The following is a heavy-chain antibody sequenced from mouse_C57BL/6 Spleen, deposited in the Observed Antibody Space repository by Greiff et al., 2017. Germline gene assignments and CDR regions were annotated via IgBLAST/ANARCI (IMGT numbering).Heavy chain of an antibody. V-gene: IGHV1-15*01. D-gene: IGHD2-1*01. CDR3: TSRYGNYEGSLFAY. Sequence: VQLQQSGAELVRPGASVTLSCKASGYTFTDYEMHWVKQTPVHGLEWIGAIDPETGGTAYNQKFKGKAILTADKSSSPAYMELRSLTSEDSAVYYCTSRYGNYEGSLFAYWGQGTLVTVSA. CDR1: GYTFTDYE. CDR2: IDPETGGT. J-gene: IGHJ3*01.